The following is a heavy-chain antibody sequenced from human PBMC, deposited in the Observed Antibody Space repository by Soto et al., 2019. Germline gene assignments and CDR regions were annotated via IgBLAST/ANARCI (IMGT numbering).Heavy chain of an antibody. CDR3: ARTDYYGAWSDRGRLDL. D-gene: IGHD3-10*01. CDR2: IIPIFGTA. V-gene: IGHV1-69*12. CDR1: GGTFSSYA. Sequence: QVQLVQSGAEVKKPGSSVKVSCKASGGTFSSYAISWVRQAPGQGLEWMGGIIPIFGTANYAQKFQGRVTITADESTRSANTALSSRRSDATAVYYCARTDYYGAWSDRGRLDLGGQGTLVTVSS. J-gene: IGHJ5*02.